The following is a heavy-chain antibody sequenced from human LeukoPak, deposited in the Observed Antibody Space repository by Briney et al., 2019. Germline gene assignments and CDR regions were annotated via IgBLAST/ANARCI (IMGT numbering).Heavy chain of an antibody. Sequence: GGSLRLSCAASGFTFSSYEMNWVRQVPGKGLEWVANIRKDGSEKNYVDSVKGRFTISRDNAKNSLYLQMNSLRADDTALYYCARHWEGVESDAFDIWGQGTMVTVSS. CDR1: GFTFSSYE. CDR2: IRKDGSEK. CDR3: ARHWEGVESDAFDI. J-gene: IGHJ3*02. V-gene: IGHV3-7*04. D-gene: IGHD1-26*01.